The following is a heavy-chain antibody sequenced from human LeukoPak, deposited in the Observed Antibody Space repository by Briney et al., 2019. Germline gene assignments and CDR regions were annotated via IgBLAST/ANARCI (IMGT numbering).Heavy chain of an antibody. V-gene: IGHV1-69*08. J-gene: IGHJ5*02. CDR2: ITPVINTA. Sequence: SVKVSCKTSGGPFLSHTFSWVRQAPGQGLECMGKITPVINTANYAQTFQGRVSIYADRYTTTVYMDLSGLRPDDTAVYYCARVNLRGSNYNWFDPWGQGTLVTVAS. CDR3: ARVNLRGSNYNWFDP. CDR1: GGPFLSHT. D-gene: IGHD1-26*01.